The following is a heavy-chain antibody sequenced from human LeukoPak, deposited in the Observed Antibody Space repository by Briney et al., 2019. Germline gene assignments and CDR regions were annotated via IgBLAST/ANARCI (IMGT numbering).Heavy chain of an antibody. V-gene: IGHV3-23*01. CDR3: AKAIIYGDLIQHNAFDI. D-gene: IGHD4-17*01. CDR1: GFTFSTFA. J-gene: IGHJ3*02. CDR2: ISGSGGST. Sequence: GGSLRLSCAASGFTFSTFAMIWVRQPPGKGLEWVSAISGSGGSTYYADSVKGRFTISRDNSKNTLYLQMNSLRAEDTAVYYCAKAIIYGDLIQHNAFDIWGQGTMVTVSS.